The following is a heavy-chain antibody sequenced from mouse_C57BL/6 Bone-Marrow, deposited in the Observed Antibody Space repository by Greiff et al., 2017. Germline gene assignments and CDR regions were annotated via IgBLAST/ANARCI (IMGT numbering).Heavy chain of an antibody. V-gene: IGHV1-19*01. Sequence: VQLKESGPVLVKPGASVKMSCKASGYTFTDYYMNWVKQSHGKSLEWIGVINPYNGGTSYNQKFKGKATFTVDKSSSTAYMELNSLTSEDSAVYYGTRVYDGYCPFAYWGQGTLVTVSA. D-gene: IGHD2-3*01. CDR2: INPYNGGT. CDR3: TRVYDGYCPFAY. CDR1: GYTFTDYY. J-gene: IGHJ3*01.